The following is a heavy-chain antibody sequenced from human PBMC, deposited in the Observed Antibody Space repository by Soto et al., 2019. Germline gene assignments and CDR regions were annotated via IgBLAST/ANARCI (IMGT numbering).Heavy chain of an antibody. CDR2: IYYSGTT. V-gene: IGHV4-39*01. D-gene: IGHD2-21*01. CDR1: GDSIRSGSYH. Sequence: QLQLQESGPGLVKPSETLSLTRTVSGDSIRSGSYHWGWIRQPPGKGLEWIASIYYSGTTYYNPSLKSRVTISVDMSRNQVSVKVGSVTAADTSTYYCVRHVGDRLWYFDYWGQGTLVVVSS. CDR3: VRHVGDRLWYFDY. J-gene: IGHJ4*02.